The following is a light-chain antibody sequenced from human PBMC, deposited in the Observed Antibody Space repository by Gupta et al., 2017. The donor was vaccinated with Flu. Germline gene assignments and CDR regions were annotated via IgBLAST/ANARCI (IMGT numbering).Light chain of an antibody. CDR2: KET. Sequence: SYELTQPPSVSVSRGQTARITCSGDALPNQSVYWFQQQPGQATALLIYKETERASGIPERFSASVSGTTVTLTTSGVQAEDAADYYCQSADSTSNYYVFGTGTKVTVL. V-gene: IGLV3-25*03. CDR1: ALPNQS. CDR3: QSADSTSNYYV. J-gene: IGLJ1*01.